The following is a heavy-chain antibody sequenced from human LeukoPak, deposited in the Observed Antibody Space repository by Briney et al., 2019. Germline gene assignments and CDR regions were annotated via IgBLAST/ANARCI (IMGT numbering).Heavy chain of an antibody. V-gene: IGHV4-4*07. CDR1: GGSISSYY. Sequence: SETLSLTCSVSGGSISSYYSSWIRQPAGKGLEWIGRIYTSGSSTSASTNYNPSLKTPVTMPVDTSKNQLSLKLSSVTAADPAVYYCARAEERDVQLSGWFDPWGQGTLVTVSS. CDR3: ARAEERDVQLSGWFDP. J-gene: IGHJ5*02. D-gene: IGHD1-1*01. CDR2: IYTSGSSTSAST.